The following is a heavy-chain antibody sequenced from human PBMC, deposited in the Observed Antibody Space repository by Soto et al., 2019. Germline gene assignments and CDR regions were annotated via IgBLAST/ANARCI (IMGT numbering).Heavy chain of an antibody. D-gene: IGHD6-13*01. CDR3: AKPAAGGKNYYGRDV. Sequence: EVQLVQSGAEVKKPGESLKISCKGSGYSFTSYWIGWARQMPGKGLEWMGIIYPGDSDTRYSPSFQGQVTISADKSISTAYRKWSSLKASEPAMYYGAKPAAGGKNYYGRDVWGKGTTSPSPQ. J-gene: IGHJ6*04. CDR1: GYSFTSYW. CDR2: IYPGDSDT. V-gene: IGHV5-51*01.